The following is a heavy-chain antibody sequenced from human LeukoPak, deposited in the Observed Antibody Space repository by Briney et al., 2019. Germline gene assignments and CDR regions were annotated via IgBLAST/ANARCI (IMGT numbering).Heavy chain of an antibody. J-gene: IGHJ4*02. V-gene: IGHV4-39*07. CDR2: IYYSGST. CDR1: GGSISSSSYY. Sequence: PSEILSLTCTVSGGSISSSSYYWGWIRQPPGKGLEWIGSIYYSGSTYYNPSLKSRVTISVDTSRNQFSLKLSSVTAADTAVYYCARGYLINPYFDYWGQGTLVTVSS. D-gene: IGHD1-1*01. CDR3: ARGYLINPYFDY.